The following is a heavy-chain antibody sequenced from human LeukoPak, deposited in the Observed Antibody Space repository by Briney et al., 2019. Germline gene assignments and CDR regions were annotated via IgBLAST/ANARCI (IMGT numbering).Heavy chain of an antibody. V-gene: IGHV4-39*01. J-gene: IGHJ4*02. CDR3: ARHEAGGFTYGFSSYGHYFDS. D-gene: IGHD3-16*01. CDR2: MYYSGST. Sequence: SETLSLTCTVSGGSISSSTYYWGWIRQPLGKGLEWIGSMYYSGSTYFNPSLKSRATISVDTSKNQCSLTLSSATAADTALYYCARHEAGGFTYGFSSYGHYFDSWGQGTLVTVSS. CDR1: GGSISSSTYY.